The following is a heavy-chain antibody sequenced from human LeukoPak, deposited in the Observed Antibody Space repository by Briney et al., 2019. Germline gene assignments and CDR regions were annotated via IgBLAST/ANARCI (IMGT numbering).Heavy chain of an antibody. Sequence: SETLSLTCTVSGGSISSYYWSWIRQPPGKGLEWIGYIYYSGSTNYNPCLKSRVTISVDTSKNQFSLKLSSVTAADTAVYYCARDLGYYYDSSGYHAFDIWGQGTMVTVSS. V-gene: IGHV4-59*01. CDR1: GGSISSYY. CDR3: ARDLGYYYDSSGYHAFDI. J-gene: IGHJ3*02. CDR2: IYYSGST. D-gene: IGHD3-22*01.